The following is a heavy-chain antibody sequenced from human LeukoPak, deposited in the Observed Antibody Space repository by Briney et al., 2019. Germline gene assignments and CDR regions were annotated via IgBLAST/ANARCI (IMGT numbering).Heavy chain of an antibody. V-gene: IGHV3-7*01. CDR2: VKKDASEK. J-gene: IGHJ3*02. D-gene: IGHD5-12*01. CDR3: TRDSGYNAFDI. Sequence: GGPLRLSCAASGFTFSNNWMTWVRQAPGKGLEWVASVKKDASEKYYVDSVKGRFTISRDNAKNSLYLQMNSLRVEDTAVYYCTRDSGYNAFDIWGQGTMDTVSS. CDR1: GFTFSNNW.